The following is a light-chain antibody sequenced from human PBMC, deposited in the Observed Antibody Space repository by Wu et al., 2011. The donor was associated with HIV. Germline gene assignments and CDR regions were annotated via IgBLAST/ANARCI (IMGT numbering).Light chain of an antibody. CDR2: GTS. Sequence: CRASQTVSNTYLAWYQQKPGQAPRLLIYGTSSRATGIPDRFSGSGSGTDFTLTISRLEPEDFAVYYCQQYGSSPYTFGQGTKLEIK. CDR1: QTVSNTY. V-gene: IGKV3-20*01. CDR3: QQYGSSPYT. J-gene: IGKJ2*01.